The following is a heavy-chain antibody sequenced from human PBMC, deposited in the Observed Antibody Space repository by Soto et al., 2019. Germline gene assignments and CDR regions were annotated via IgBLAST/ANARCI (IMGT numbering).Heavy chain of an antibody. CDR1: GFTFSSYA. CDR2: ISAGGAST. CDR3: ATDYTWIQPRLDL. V-gene: IGHV3-23*01. D-gene: IGHD5-18*01. J-gene: IGHJ5*02. Sequence: EVQLLESGGGLVQPGGSLRLSCVASGFTFSSYAMSWVRQAPGKGLEWVSAISAGGASTYYADSVKGRFTISRDKSKNTLFLQMGSLRVDDTAVYYCATDYTWIQPRLDLWGQETLVTVSS.